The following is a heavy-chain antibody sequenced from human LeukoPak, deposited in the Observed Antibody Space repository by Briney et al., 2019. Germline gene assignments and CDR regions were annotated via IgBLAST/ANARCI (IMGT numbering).Heavy chain of an antibody. D-gene: IGHD3-3*01. CDR2: INHSGST. CDR3: ARGRGALEWLLYRYYYGTDV. Sequence: SETLSLTCAVYGGSFSGYYWSWIRQPPGKGLEWIGEINHSGSTNYNPSLKSRVTISVDTSKNQFSLKLSSVTAADTAVYYCARGRGALEWLLYRYYYGTDVWGQGTTVTVSS. V-gene: IGHV4-34*01. J-gene: IGHJ6*02. CDR1: GGSFSGYY.